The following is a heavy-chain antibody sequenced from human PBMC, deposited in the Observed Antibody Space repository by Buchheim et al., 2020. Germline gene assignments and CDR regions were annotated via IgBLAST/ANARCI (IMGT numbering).Heavy chain of an antibody. Sequence: EVQLVQSGAEVKKPGESLRISCKGSGYSFTSYWISWVRQMPGKGLEWMGRIDPSDAYTNYSPSFQGHVTISADQSISTSYLQWSSLKASDTAMYYCARTWGPDIVVVPAAITMEAPDYWGQGTL. CDR1: GYSFTSYW. CDR3: ARTWGPDIVVVPAAITMEAPDY. CDR2: IDPSDAYT. J-gene: IGHJ4*02. D-gene: IGHD2-2*01. V-gene: IGHV5-10-1*03.